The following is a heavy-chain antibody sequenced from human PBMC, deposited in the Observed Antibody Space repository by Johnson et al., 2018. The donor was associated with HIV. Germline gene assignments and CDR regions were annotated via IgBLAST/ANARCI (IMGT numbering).Heavy chain of an antibody. CDR1: GFTFSSYA. J-gene: IGHJ3*02. D-gene: IGHD3-22*01. CDR2: ISYDGSNK. V-gene: IGHV3-30*04. CDR3: ARRSDYFSHDAFDI. Sequence: QVQLVESGGGVVQPGRSLRLSCAASGFTFSSYAMHWVRQAPGKGLEWVAVISYDGSNKYYADSVKGRYTISRDNSKNTLYLQMNSLRAEDTAVYYCARRSDYFSHDAFDIWGQGTMVTVSS.